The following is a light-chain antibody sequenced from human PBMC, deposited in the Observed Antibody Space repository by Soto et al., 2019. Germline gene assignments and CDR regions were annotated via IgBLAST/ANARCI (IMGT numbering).Light chain of an antibody. J-gene: IGLJ3*02. CDR1: NSNIGSNT. V-gene: IGLV1-44*01. CDR3: AAWDDSLNGVV. Sequence: QSVLTQPPSASGTPGQRVTISCSGSNSNIGSNTVDWYQQFPGTAPKLLIHSTNQRPSGVPDRFSGSKSGTSVSLAISGLQSEDEADYSCAAWDDSLNGVVLGGGTKLTV. CDR2: STN.